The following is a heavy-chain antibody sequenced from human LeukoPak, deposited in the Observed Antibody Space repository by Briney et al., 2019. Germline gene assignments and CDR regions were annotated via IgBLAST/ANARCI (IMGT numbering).Heavy chain of an antibody. J-gene: IGHJ5*02. CDR3: ARHNYYNFWNALNWFDP. Sequence: SETLSLTCTVSGDSISSNNYYWGWIRQPPGKGLEWIGSIYYRGSTYYNPSLKSRVLMSVDTSENHFSLKLTSVTAADTAVYYCARHNYYNFWNALNWFDPWGQGTLVTVSS. CDR2: IYYRGST. V-gene: IGHV4-39*01. D-gene: IGHD3-3*01. CDR1: GDSISSNNYY.